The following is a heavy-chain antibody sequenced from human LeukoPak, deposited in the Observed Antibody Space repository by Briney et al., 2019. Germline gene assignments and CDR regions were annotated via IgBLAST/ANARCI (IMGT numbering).Heavy chain of an antibody. CDR2: INDSGST. V-gene: IGHV4-34*01. J-gene: IGHJ5*02. CDR3: ARSEQLRQRWFDP. CDR1: GGSFNPYS. Sequence: SETLSLTCAVYGGSFNPYSWSWIRQPPGKGLEWIGEINDSGSTNYNPSLKSRVTILRDTSKNQFSLNLRSVTAADTAMYYCARSEQLRQRWFDPWGQGTLVTVSS. D-gene: IGHD5-24*01.